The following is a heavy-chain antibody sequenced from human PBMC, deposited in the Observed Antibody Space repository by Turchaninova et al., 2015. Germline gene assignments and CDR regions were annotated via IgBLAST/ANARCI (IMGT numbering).Heavy chain of an antibody. D-gene: IGHD3-22*01. CDR1: GGPINTFS. CDR3: AGDDNSSGYYGY. J-gene: IGHJ4*02. CDR2: FHHPGGT. V-gene: IGHV4-59*01. Sequence: QVQLQESGPGLVKPSEAMSPTCTVSGGPINTFSWRWSRQPPGKGMGWIGDFHHPGGTNYNPSLKSRITISVDSSKNQFSLKLNSVTAADTAVYYCAGDDNSSGYYGYWGQGTLVTVSS.